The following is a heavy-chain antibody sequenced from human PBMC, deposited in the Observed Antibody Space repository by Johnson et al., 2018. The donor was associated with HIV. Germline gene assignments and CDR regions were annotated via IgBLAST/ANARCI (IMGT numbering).Heavy chain of an antibody. CDR2: IRYDGSNK. V-gene: IGHV3-30*02. D-gene: IGHD3-10*01. Sequence: QVQLVESGGGVVQPGGSLRLSCAASGFTFSSYGMHWVRQAPGKGLEWVAFIRYDGSNKYYADSVKGRFTISRDNSKNTLYLQMNSLRAEDTAVYYCAKAHGFGEFMIAFDIWGQGTRVTVAS. CDR3: AKAHGFGEFMIAFDI. CDR1: GFTFSSYG. J-gene: IGHJ3*02.